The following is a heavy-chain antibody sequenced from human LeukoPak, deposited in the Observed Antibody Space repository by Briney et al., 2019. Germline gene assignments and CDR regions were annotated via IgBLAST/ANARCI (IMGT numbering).Heavy chain of an antibody. V-gene: IGHV4-34*01. CDR2: INYTGST. D-gene: IGHD2-8*01. CDR1: GGSFSGSY. CDR3: ARGHGVIWYFDL. J-gene: IGHJ2*01. Sequence: PSETLSLTCAVYGGSFSGSYWNWLRQPPGKGLEWIGEINYTGSTNYNPSLMSRVTISEDLSKNQFSLKLTSVTAADTAVYYCARGHGVIWYFDLWGRGTLVTVSS.